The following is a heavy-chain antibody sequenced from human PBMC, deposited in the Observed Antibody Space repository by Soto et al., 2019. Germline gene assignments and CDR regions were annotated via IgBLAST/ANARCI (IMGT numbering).Heavy chain of an antibody. CDR1: GFTFGNSW. J-gene: IGHJ4*02. CDR2: MNSDGSTT. CDR3: ATAEVNY. Sequence: EVQLVESGGALVQPGGSLRLSCAASGFTFGNSWMHWASQATGEGPEWVSRMNSDGSTTDYTDSVKGRFTVARDNAKNTIYMKINSRRAEVTAVYYCATAEVNYRGPGTRVTVSS. V-gene: IGHV3-74*01.